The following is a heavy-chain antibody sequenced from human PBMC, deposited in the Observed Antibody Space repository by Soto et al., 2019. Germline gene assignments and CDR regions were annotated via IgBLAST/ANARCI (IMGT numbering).Heavy chain of an antibody. CDR3: ASDLLHYDFWSGYSAYFYYGVDV. Sequence: WVRQAPGQGLEWVSYISDSGGTVYYADSVKGRFTVSRDNAQNSVYLQMNSLRTEDTAVYYCASDLLHYDFWSGYSAYFYYGVDVWGPGTTVTVSS. D-gene: IGHD3-3*01. V-gene: IGHV3-48*03. J-gene: IGHJ6*02. CDR2: ISDSGGTV.